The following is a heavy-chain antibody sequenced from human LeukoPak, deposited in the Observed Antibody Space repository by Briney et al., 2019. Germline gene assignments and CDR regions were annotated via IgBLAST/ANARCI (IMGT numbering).Heavy chain of an antibody. CDR2: INPSGDT. CDR1: GASISSGNYY. J-gene: IGHJ2*01. Sequence: PSQTLSLTCTVSGASISSGNYYWSWIRPPAGKGLEWIGRINPSGDTNYNPSLKSRVTFSIETSKNQFSLKLNSVTAADTAMYFCARGYNTGWYFDPWGRGTLVTVSS. V-gene: IGHV4-61*02. CDR3: ARGYNTGWYFDP. D-gene: IGHD2-8*02.